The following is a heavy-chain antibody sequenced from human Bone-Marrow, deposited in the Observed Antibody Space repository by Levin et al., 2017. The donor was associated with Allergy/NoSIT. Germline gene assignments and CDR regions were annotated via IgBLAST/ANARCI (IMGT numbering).Heavy chain of an antibody. J-gene: IGHJ4*02. CDR2: ISSDGHHI. CDR3: VTFAGDWSFDY. Sequence: GGSLRLSCLASGFAFSYYTSHWVRQAPGKGLEWVSSISSDGHHIYYADSVKGRFTISRDNAKNSLFLQMNSLRAEDTATYYCVTFAGDWSFDYWGQGTLVIVSS. CDR1: GFAFSYYT. D-gene: IGHD2-21*02. V-gene: IGHV3-21*01.